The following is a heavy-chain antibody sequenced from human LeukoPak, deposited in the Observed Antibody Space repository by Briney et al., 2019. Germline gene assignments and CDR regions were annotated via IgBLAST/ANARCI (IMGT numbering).Heavy chain of an antibody. J-gene: IGHJ4*02. CDR2: ISGGGEST. CDR1: GFTFRSYE. Sequence: GGSLRLSCAASGFTFRSYEMNWVRHAPGRGLEWVSHISGGGESTVYPDAVKGRFIISRDNTKNSLYLQMNSLRVEDTGVYYCARRPGRCYEYWGQGVLVTVSP. V-gene: IGHV3-48*03. D-gene: IGHD2-8*01. CDR3: ARRPGRCYEY.